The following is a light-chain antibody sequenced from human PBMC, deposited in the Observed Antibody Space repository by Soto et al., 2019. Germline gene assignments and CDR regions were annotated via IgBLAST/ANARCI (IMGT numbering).Light chain of an antibody. V-gene: IGLV3-1*01. CDR3: QAWDRSTGV. J-gene: IGLJ1*01. CDR2: QDS. Sequence: SYELTQPPSVSVSPGQTASITCSGDKLGDKYASWYQQKPGQYPVLVIYQDSKRPSGIPERLSGSNSGNTATLTISGTQAMDEADYYCQAWDRSTGVFGTGTKVTV. CDR1: KLGDKY.